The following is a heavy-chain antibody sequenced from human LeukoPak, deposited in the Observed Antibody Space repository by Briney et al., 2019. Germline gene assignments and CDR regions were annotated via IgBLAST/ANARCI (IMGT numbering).Heavy chain of an antibody. CDR3: AREVRNTPVVVPAAYYYYGMDV. D-gene: IGHD2-2*01. V-gene: IGHV1-8*01. CDR2: MNPNRGNT. J-gene: IGHJ6*02. Sequence: ASVTVSCTASGYTFTSYDIHWVRQAPGQGRGWMGWMNPNRGNTGYAQKFQGRVTMTRNTSISTAYMELSSLRSEDTAVYYCAREVRNTPVVVPAAYYYYGMDVWGQGTTVTVSS. CDR1: GYTFTSYD.